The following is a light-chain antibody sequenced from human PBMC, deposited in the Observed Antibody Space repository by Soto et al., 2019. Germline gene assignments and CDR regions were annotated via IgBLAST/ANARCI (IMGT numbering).Light chain of an antibody. CDR1: SSDVGDYKF. CDR3: SSYAGNNNVV. Sequence: QSALTQPPSASGSPGQSVTISCTGTSSDVGDYKFVSWYQQHPGKAPKLMIYEVSRRPSGVPDRFSGSKSGNTASLTVSGLQAEDVADYYCSSYAGNNNVVFGGGTKLTVL. CDR2: EVS. V-gene: IGLV2-8*01. J-gene: IGLJ2*01.